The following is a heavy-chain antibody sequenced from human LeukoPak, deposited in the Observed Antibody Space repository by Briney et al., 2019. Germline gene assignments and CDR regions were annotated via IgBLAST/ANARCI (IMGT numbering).Heavy chain of an antibody. D-gene: IGHD6-13*01. CDR2: IIPLFRAS. J-gene: IGHJ1*01. CDR3: ARGEAAGPLLQH. V-gene: IGHV1-69*13. CDR1: GGTFSSYA. Sequence: ASVKVSCKASGGTFSSYAVSWVRLAPGQGLEWMGGIIPLFRASIYAQKFQGRVTITADESTSTVYMELSSPRSEDTAVYYCARGEAAGPLLQHWGQGTQVTVSS.